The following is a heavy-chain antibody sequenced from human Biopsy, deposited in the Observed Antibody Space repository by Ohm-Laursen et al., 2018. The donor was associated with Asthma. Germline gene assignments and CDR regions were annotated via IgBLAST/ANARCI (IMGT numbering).Heavy chain of an antibody. CDR2: LSYNGNNK. Sequence: SLRLSCTASGSILSNYDMHWVRQAPGKGLEWVAVLSYNGNNKYYADSVRGRFTISRDNSENTLYLQMNSLRVEDTAVYYCARGDWYGSASNGYWGQRTLVTVSA. CDR3: ARGDWYGSASNGY. J-gene: IGHJ4*02. V-gene: IGHV3-30*03. CDR1: GSILSNYD. D-gene: IGHD6-6*01.